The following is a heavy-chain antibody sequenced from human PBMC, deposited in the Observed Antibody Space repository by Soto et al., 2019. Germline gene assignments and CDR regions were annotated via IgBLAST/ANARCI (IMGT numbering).Heavy chain of an antibody. CDR2: ISSSGSYI. D-gene: IGHD4-17*01. CDR1: GFTFSSYS. V-gene: IGHV3-21*06. CDR3: AARTTVTTLDFDY. J-gene: IGHJ4*02. Sequence: EVQLVESGGGLVKPGGSLRLSCAASGFTFSSYSMNWVRQAPGKGLEWVASISSSGSYIYYADSVKGRFTISRDNAKNSLYLEMNSLRAEDTAVYYCAARTTVTTLDFDYWGQGTLVTVSS.